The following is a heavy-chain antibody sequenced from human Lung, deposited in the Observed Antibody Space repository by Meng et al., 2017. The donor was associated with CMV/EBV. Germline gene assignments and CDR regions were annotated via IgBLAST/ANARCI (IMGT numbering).Heavy chain of an antibody. CDR3: AKQSIAARSDY. Sequence: GSLRLXCTVSGGSISSSSYYWGWIRQPPGKGLEWIGSIYYSGRTYYNPSLKSRVTISVDTSKNQFSLKLSSVTAADTAVYYCAKQSIAARSDYWGQGTLVTVSS. J-gene: IGHJ4*02. D-gene: IGHD6-6*01. V-gene: IGHV4-39*01. CDR1: GGSISSSSYY. CDR2: IYYSGRT.